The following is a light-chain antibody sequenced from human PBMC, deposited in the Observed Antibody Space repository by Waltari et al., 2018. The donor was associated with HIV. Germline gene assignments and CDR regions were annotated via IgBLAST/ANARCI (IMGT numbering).Light chain of an antibody. V-gene: IGKV3-11*01. J-gene: IGKJ4*01. CDR3: QHRHNWPPLT. Sequence: VLTPSPAPLSLSPGDITTPSCRASQSVGVVLPWYQHKPGQPPRLLIHEASNRATGVPARFSGSGSGTDFTLTISSLEPEDFAVYYCQHRHNWPPLTFGGGTEVEIK. CDR2: EAS. CDR1: QSVGVV.